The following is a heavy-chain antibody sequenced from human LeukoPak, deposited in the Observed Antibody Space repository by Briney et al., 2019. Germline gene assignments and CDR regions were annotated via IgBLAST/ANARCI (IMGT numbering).Heavy chain of an antibody. D-gene: IGHD6-19*01. CDR2: INPNSGGT. CDR3: ARGLSVSSGWPAGY. CDR1: GYTFTGCY. Sequence: GASVKVSCKASGYTFTGCYMHWVRQAPGQGLEWMGRINPNSGGTNYAQKFQGRVTMTRDTSISTAYMELSRLRSDDTAVYYCARGLSVSSGWPAGYWGQGTLVTVSS. J-gene: IGHJ4*02. V-gene: IGHV1-2*06.